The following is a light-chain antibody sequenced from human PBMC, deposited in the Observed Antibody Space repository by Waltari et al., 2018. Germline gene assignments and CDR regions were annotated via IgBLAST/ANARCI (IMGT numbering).Light chain of an antibody. V-gene: IGLV2-14*01. CDR2: EVP. Sequence: QSALTQPASVSGSPGQSITISCTGTSNDVGGYGYVSWYQQYPGKAPKLIIYEVPYRPSGISTRFSGSKSCNTASLTISGLQAEDEADYYCSSHTATVPHVFGTGTRVTVV. CDR3: SSHTATVPHV. CDR1: SNDVGGYGY. J-gene: IGLJ1*01.